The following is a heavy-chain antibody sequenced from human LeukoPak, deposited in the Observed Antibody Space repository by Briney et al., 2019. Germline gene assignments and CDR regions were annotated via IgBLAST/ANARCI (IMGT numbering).Heavy chain of an antibody. CDR2: ISSNGGST. V-gene: IGHV3-64D*06. CDR3: VKGEEVAGTDY. D-gene: IGHD6-19*01. Sequence: GGSLRLSCSASGFTFSSYAMHWVRQAPGKGLEYVSAISSNGGSTCYADSVKGRFTISRDNSKNTLFLQLSSLRAEDTAVYYCVKGEEVAGTDYWGQGTLVTVSS. CDR1: GFTFSSYA. J-gene: IGHJ4*02.